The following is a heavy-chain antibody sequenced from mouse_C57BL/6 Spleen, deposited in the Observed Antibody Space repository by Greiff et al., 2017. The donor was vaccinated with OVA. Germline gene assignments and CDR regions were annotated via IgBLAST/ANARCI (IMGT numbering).Heavy chain of an antibody. Sequence: QVRLQQPGAELVKPGASVKFSCKASGYTFTSYWRPWVKQRPGQGLEWIGMIHPNSGSTNYNEKFKSKATLTVDKSSSTAYMQLSSLTSEDSAVYYCARDDGYYVGFAYWGQGTLVTVSA. CDR2: IHPNSGST. D-gene: IGHD2-3*01. V-gene: IGHV1-64*01. CDR3: ARDDGYYVGFAY. J-gene: IGHJ3*01. CDR1: GYTFTSYW.